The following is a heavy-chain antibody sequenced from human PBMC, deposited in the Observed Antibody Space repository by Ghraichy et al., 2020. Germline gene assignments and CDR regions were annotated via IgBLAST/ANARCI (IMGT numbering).Heavy chain of an antibody. Sequence: GGSLRLSCAASGFTVSSNYMSWVRQAPGKGLEWVSVIYSGGSTYYADSVKGRFTISRDNSKNTLYLQMNSLRAEDTAVYYCARGPVVPAATTYYYYYGMDVWGQGTTVTVSS. J-gene: IGHJ6*02. CDR2: IYSGGST. D-gene: IGHD2-2*01. V-gene: IGHV3-66*01. CDR3: ARGPVVPAATTYYYYYGMDV. CDR1: GFTVSSNY.